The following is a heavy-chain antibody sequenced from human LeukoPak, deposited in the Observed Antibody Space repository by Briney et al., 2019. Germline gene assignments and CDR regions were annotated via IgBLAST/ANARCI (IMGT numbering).Heavy chain of an antibody. CDR3: AKGEDHGSGTVHFAS. V-gene: IGHV4-4*02. D-gene: IGHD3-10*01. CDR1: GGSISSSNW. J-gene: IGHJ4*02. CDR2: IYHGGST. Sequence: SETLSLTCAVSGGSISSSNWWSWVRQPPGKGLEWIGEIYHGGSTNYNPSLKSRVAMSVDRSRNQFSLQLSPVTAADTAVYYCAKGEDHGSGTVHFASWGQGTLVTVSS.